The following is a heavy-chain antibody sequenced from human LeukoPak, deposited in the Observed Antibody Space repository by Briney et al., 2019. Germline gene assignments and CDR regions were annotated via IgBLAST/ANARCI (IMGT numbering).Heavy chain of an antibody. Sequence: PSETLSLTCTVSGGSISSSNCYWGWVRQPPGKGLEWIGSIYYSGTTYYNPSLQSPVAFSVDTSKNQFSLKLSSVTAADSAVYYCARARRDTPADGSGWERSYYFDYWGQGTLVTVSS. CDR2: IYYSGTT. CDR3: ARARRDTPADGSGWERSYYFDY. J-gene: IGHJ4*02. CDR1: GGSISSSNCY. D-gene: IGHD6-19*01. V-gene: IGHV4-39*01.